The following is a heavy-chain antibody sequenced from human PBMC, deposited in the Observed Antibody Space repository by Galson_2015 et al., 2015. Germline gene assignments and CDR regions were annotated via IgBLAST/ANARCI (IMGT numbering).Heavy chain of an antibody. Sequence: SLRLSCAASGFTFSSYAMSWVRQAPGKGLEWVSAISGSGGSTYYADSVKGRFTISRDNSKNTLYLQMNSLRAEDTAVYYCAKDRQDYGSGSYYPGRTIQQPIWGQGTLVTVSS. CDR2: ISGSGGST. J-gene: IGHJ4*02. V-gene: IGHV3-23*01. D-gene: IGHD3-10*01. CDR1: GFTFSSYA. CDR3: AKDRQDYGSGSYYPGRTIQQPI.